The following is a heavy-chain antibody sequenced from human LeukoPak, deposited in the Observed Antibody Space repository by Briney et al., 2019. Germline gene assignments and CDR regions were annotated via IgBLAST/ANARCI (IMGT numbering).Heavy chain of an antibody. D-gene: IGHD3-9*01. Sequence: GGSLRLSCAASGFTFSSYWMSWVRQAPGKGLEWVANIKQDGSEKYYVDSVKGRFTISRDNAKNSLYLQMNSLRAEDTAVYYCARDRVYDILTGYSPAGVYAFDIWGQGTMVTVSS. CDR3: ARDRVYDILTGYSPAGVYAFDI. V-gene: IGHV3-7*01. J-gene: IGHJ3*02. CDR1: GFTFSSYW. CDR2: IKQDGSEK.